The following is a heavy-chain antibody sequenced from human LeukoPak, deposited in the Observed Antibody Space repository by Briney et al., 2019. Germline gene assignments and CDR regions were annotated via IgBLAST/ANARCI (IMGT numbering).Heavy chain of an antibody. D-gene: IGHD4-17*01. V-gene: IGHV3-21*01. J-gene: IGHJ4*02. CDR3: ARDAATVMFDY. Sequence: GGSLRLSCAASGFTFSSYSMNWVRQAPGKGLEWVSSISSSSSYIYYADSVKGRSTISRDNAKNSLYLQMNSLRAEDTAVYYCARDAATVMFDYWGQGTLVTVSS. CDR1: GFTFSSYS. CDR2: ISSSSSYI.